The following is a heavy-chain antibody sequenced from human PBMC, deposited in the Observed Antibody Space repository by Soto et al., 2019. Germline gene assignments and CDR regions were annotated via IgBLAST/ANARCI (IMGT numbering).Heavy chain of an antibody. CDR2: IYYTEKP. J-gene: IGHJ5*02. CDR1: GGSIKTGGYY. D-gene: IGHD3-22*01. V-gene: IGHV4-31*03. CDR3: AKDPSTRPTEVVTPGWFDP. Sequence: SETLSLTCTVSGGSIKTGGYYWSWIRQPPGRDLEWLGSIYYTEKPDYNPSLKSRLTMSEDISKSQFSLKLTSLTPADTAVYYCAKDPSTRPTEVVTPGWFDPWGQGILVTVSS.